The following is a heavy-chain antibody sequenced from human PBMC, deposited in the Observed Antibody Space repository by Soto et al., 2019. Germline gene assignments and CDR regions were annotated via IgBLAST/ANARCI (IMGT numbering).Heavy chain of an antibody. CDR3: ARDSLLWFGEFSYYYYYMDV. D-gene: IGHD3-10*01. CDR1: GFTFSSYS. CDR2: ISSSSSYI. J-gene: IGHJ6*03. V-gene: IGHV3-21*01. Sequence: GGSLRLSCAASGFTFSSYSMNWVRQAPGKGLEWVSSISSSSSYIYYADSVKGRFTISRDNAKNSLYLQMNSLRAEDTAVYYCARDSLLWFGEFSYYYYYMDVWGKGTTVTVSS.